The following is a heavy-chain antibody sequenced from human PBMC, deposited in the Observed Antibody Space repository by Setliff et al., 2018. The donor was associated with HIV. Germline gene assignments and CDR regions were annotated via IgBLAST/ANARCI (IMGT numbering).Heavy chain of an antibody. Sequence: SETLSLTCSVSDGSISTYYWSWIRQPPGKGLEWIGYIYYSGITNYSPSLKSRVTFLVDTSKNQFSLRLSSVTAADTAVYFCARGDYDSGGYFFDKWGQGALVTVS. J-gene: IGHJ4*02. CDR2: IYYSGIT. CDR3: ARGDYDSGGYFFDK. D-gene: IGHD3-22*01. V-gene: IGHV4-59*01. CDR1: DGSISTYY.